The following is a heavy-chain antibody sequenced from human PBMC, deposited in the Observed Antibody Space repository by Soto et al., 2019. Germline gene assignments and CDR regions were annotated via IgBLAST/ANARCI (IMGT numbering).Heavy chain of an antibody. CDR2: ISGSGDCP. D-gene: IGHD6-13*01. CDR3: ARRSSGWYFDY. J-gene: IGHJ4*02. V-gene: IGHV3-23*01. CDR1: GFTFSGYA. Sequence: EVQLLESGGGLVQPGGSLRLSCAGSGFTFSGYAMKWVRQAPGKGLEWVAVISGSGDCPYYGDTVKGRLTIARDNSKNTLYIQMTSLRAEDSAVYYCARRSSGWYFDYWGQGTLVTVSS.